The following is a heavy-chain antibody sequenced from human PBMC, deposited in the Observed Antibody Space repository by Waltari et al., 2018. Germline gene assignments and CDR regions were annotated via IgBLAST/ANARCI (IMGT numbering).Heavy chain of an antibody. CDR2: IYFSGST. D-gene: IGHD2-15*01. V-gene: IGHV4-30-4*08. CDR1: GGSIISGDYY. Sequence: QVQLQESGPGLVKPSQTLSLTCTVSGGSIISGDYYWSWIRQPPGKCLEWIGYIYFSGSTYYNPSLKSRVTISVDTSKNQFSLKLNSVTAADTAVYYCARAGYCSGGSCRPYYYYGMDVWGQGTTVTVSS. J-gene: IGHJ6*02. CDR3: ARAGYCSGGSCRPYYYYGMDV.